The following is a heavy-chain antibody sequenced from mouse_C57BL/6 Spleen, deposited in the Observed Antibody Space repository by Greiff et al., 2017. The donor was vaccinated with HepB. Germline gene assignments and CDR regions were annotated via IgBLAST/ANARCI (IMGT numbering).Heavy chain of an antibody. J-gene: IGHJ2*01. CDR3: ARRGSDSNQIDFDY. CDR1: GYTFTSYG. V-gene: IGHV1-81*01. Sequence: QVQLQQSGAELARPGASVKLSCKASGYTFTSYGISWVKQRTGQGLEWIGEIYPRSGNTYYNEKFKGKATLTADKSSSTAYMELRSLTSEDSAVYFCARRGSDSNQIDFDYWGQGTTLTVSS. CDR2: IYPRSGNT. D-gene: IGHD2-5*01.